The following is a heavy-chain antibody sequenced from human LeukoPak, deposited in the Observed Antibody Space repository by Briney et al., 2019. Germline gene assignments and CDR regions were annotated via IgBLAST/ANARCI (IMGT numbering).Heavy chain of an antibody. CDR3: ARDRSGSYDAFDI. Sequence: GGSLRLSCAASGFTFSSYGMHWVRQAPGKGLEWVAFIRYDGSNKYYADSVKGRFTISRDNPKNTLYLQMNSLRAEDTAVYYCARDRSGSYDAFDIWGQGTMVTVS. J-gene: IGHJ3*02. CDR2: IRYDGSNK. CDR1: GFTFSSYG. V-gene: IGHV3-30*02. D-gene: IGHD1-26*01.